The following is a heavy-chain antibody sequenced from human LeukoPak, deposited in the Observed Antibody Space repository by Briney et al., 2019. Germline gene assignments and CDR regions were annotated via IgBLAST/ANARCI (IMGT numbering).Heavy chain of an antibody. CDR2: IIPILGIA. D-gene: IGHD3-22*01. J-gene: IGHJ5*02. Sequence: ASVKVSCKASGGTFSSYAISWVRQAPGQGLEWMGRIIPILGIANYAQKFQGRVTITADKSTSTAYMELSSLRSEDTAVYYCARDGYYDSRRGWFDXXXQGTXVTVSS. CDR1: GGTFSSYA. V-gene: IGHV1-69*04. CDR3: ARDGYYDSRRGWFDX.